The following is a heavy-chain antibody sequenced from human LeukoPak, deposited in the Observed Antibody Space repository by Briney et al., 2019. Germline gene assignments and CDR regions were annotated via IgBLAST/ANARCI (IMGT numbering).Heavy chain of an antibody. CDR2: ISGSGSST. CDR1: GFTFSSYA. Sequence: PGGSLRLSCAASGFTFSSYAMSWVRQAPGKGLEWVSAISGSGSSTYYADSVKGRFTISRDNSKNTLYLQMNSVRAEDTAVYYCAKEGSVLLWFGEYYFDYWGQGTLVSVSS. V-gene: IGHV3-23*01. CDR3: AKEGSVLLWFGEYYFDY. D-gene: IGHD3-10*01. J-gene: IGHJ4*02.